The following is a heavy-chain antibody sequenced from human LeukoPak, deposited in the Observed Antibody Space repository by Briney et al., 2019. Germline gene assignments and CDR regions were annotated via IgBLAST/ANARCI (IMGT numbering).Heavy chain of an antibody. CDR3: ARESGSYLWRSWLNP. CDR1: GGSISSYY. J-gene: IGHJ5*02. Sequence: SETLSLTCTVSGGSISSYYWSWIRQPPGKGREWIGYIYYSGSTNYNPSLKSRVTISVDTSKNQFSLKLSSVTAADTAVYYCARESGSYLWRSWLNPWGQGTLVTVSS. CDR2: IYYSGST. V-gene: IGHV4-59*01. D-gene: IGHD3-16*01.